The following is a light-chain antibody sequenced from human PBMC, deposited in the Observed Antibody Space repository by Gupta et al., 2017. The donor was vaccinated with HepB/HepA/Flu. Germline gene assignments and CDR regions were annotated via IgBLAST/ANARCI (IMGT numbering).Light chain of an antibody. Sequence: SSELTQDPAVSVALGQTIRITCQGDSLRNYYASWYQQKPGQAPVLVIYGSNNRPSGIPDRFSASSSGNTASLTITGAQAEDEADYYCNSRDSSGHLYVFGTGTKVTVL. CDR2: GSN. CDR3: NSRDSSGHLYV. CDR1: SLRNYY. V-gene: IGLV3-19*01. J-gene: IGLJ1*01.